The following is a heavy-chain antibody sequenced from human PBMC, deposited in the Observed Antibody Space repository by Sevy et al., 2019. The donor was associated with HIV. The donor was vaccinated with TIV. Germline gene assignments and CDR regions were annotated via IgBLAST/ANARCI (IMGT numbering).Heavy chain of an antibody. CDR2: INHSGST. V-gene: IGHV4-34*01. D-gene: IGHD2-2*01. CDR1: GGSFSGYY. CDR3: ARHCSGTSCSHAFDI. Sequence: SEALSLTCAVYGGSFSGYYWSWIRQPPGKGLEWIGEINHSGSTNYNPSLKSRVTISVDTSKNQFSLKLSSVTAADTAVYYCARHCSGTSCSHAFDIWGQGTMVTVSS. J-gene: IGHJ3*02.